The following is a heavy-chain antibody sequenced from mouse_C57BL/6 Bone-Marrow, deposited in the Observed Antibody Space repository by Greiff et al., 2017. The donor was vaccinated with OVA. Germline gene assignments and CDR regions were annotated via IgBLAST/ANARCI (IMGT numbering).Heavy chain of an antibody. Sequence: EVMLVESGGDLVKPGGSLKLSCAASGFTFSSYGMSWVRQTPDKRLEWVATLSSGGSYTYYPDRVKGRFTISRDNAKNTLYLQMSSLKSEDTAMYYCARQNRFYYGSRDWYFDVWGTGTTVTVSS. CDR3: ARQNRFYYGSRDWYFDV. V-gene: IGHV5-6*01. D-gene: IGHD1-1*01. CDR1: GFTFSSYG. J-gene: IGHJ1*03. CDR2: LSSGGSYT.